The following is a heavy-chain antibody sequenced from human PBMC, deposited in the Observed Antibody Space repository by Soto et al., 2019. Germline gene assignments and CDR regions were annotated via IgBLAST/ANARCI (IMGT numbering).Heavy chain of an antibody. CDR3: TRLHFIVEPGINY. CDR2: IRTKSNHYAT. V-gene: IGHV3-73*01. J-gene: IGHJ4*02. Sequence: GGSLRLSCAASGLSFSDSGIHWVRQASGKGLEWVGRIRTKSNHYATAYAASVKGRFTISRDDSRNTAYLQMNSLETEDTAVYYCTRLHFIVEPGINYCGQGTLVTVSS. D-gene: IGHD6-13*01. CDR1: GLSFSDSG.